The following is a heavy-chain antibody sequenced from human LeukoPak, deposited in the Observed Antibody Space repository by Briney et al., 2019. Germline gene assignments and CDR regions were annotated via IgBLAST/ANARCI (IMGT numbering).Heavy chain of an antibody. CDR3: ATDLGGITMVRGVPRY. J-gene: IGHJ4*02. CDR2: FDPEDGET. Sequence: ASVKVSCKVSGYTLTELSMHWVRQAPGKGLEWMGGFDPEDGETIYAQKFQGRVTMTEDTSTDTAYMELSSLRSEDTAVYYCATDLGGITMVRGVPRYWGQGTLVTVSS. D-gene: IGHD3-10*01. V-gene: IGHV1-24*01. CDR1: GYTLTELS.